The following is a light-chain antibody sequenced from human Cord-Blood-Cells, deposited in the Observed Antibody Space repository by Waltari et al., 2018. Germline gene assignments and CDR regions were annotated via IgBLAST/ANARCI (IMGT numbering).Light chain of an antibody. CDR1: QSVSSN. Sequence: EIVMTQSPATLSVSPGERATLPCRASQSVSSNLAWYQQKPGQAPRLLIYGASTRATGIPARFSGSGSGIEFTLTISSLQSEDFAVYYCQQYNNWPPWTFGQGTKVEIK. V-gene: IGKV3-15*01. CDR3: QQYNNWPPWT. CDR2: GAS. J-gene: IGKJ1*01.